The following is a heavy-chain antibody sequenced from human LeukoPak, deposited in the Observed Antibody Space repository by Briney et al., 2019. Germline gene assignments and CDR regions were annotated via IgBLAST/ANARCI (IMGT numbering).Heavy chain of an antibody. J-gene: IGHJ4*02. V-gene: IGHV3-49*03. D-gene: IGHD6-13*01. CDR3: TRGPGSSSWYGEDY. CDR2: IRSKAYGGTT. CDR1: GFTFGDYA. Sequence: GGSLRLSCTASGFTFGDYAMSWFRQAPGKGLEWVGFIRSKAYGGTTEYAASVKGRFTISRDDSKSIAYLQMNSLKTEDTAVYYCTRGPGSSSWYGEDYWGQGTLVTVSS.